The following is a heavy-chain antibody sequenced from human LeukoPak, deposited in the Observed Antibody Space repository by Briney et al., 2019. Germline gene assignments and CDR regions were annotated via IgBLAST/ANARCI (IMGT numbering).Heavy chain of an antibody. CDR1: GYTFTGYY. CDR3: ATDSSSPTWILPS. J-gene: IGHJ5*02. Sequence: ASVKVSCKASGYTFTGYYMHWVRQAPGQGLEWMGWFNPDSGGTNYAQKFQGRVTMTEDTSTDTAYMELSSLRSEDTAVYYCATDSSSPTWILPSWGQGTLVTVSS. V-gene: IGHV1-2*02. CDR2: FNPDSGGT. D-gene: IGHD5-18*01.